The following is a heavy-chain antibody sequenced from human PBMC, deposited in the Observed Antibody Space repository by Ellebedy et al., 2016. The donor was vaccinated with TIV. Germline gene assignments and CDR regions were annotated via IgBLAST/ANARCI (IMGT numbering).Heavy chain of an antibody. CDR2: INPNRGGT. D-gene: IGHD2-21*02. CDR3: ARALAVVTPDFDH. CDR1: GYTFTGYY. Sequence: AASVKVSCKASGYTFTGYYMHWVRQAPGQGLEWMGWINPNRGGTKYAQKFQGRVTMTRDTSINTAYMELTGLRSDDTAVYFCARALAVVTPDFDHWGQGTLVTVSS. V-gene: IGHV1-2*02. J-gene: IGHJ4*02.